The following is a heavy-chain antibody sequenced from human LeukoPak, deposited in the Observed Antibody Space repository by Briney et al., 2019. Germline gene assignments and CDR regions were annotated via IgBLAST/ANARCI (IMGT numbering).Heavy chain of an antibody. J-gene: IGHJ1*01. CDR2: INGGNGNT. Sequence: ASVEVSCKTSGYTFTSYGMHWVRQAPGQSLEWMGWINGGNGNTKYSEKFQGRVTIIRDTSASTAYMELSSLRSVDTAVYYCARVPLHDDSGHYYPHWGQGTLVTVSS. D-gene: IGHD3-22*01. CDR1: GYTFTSYG. V-gene: IGHV1-3*01. CDR3: ARVPLHDDSGHYYPH.